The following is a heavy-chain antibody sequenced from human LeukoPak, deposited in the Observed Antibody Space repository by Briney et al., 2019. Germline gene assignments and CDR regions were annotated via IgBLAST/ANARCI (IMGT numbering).Heavy chain of an antibody. V-gene: IGHV3-73*01. Sequence: PGGSLRLSCAASGFTFSGSAIHWVRQPSGKGLEWVGRIRDKANSFATEYAASVKGRFTISRDDSKSTAYLQMNSLKTEDTAVYYCTKMEKSDDGFDYWGQGTLVTVSS. CDR3: TKMEKSDDGFDY. D-gene: IGHD2-8*01. CDR2: IRDKANSFAT. CDR1: GFTFSGSA. J-gene: IGHJ4*02.